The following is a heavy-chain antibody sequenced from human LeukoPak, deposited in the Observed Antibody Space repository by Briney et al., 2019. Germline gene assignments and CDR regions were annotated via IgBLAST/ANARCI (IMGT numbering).Heavy chain of an antibody. CDR2: INAGNGNT. CDR3: ARGPQYSSSWYEGGDY. J-gene: IGHJ4*02. CDR1: GYTFTSYA. D-gene: IGHD6-13*01. Sequence: ASVKVSCKASGYTFTSYAMHWVRQAPGQRLEWMGWINAGNGNTKYSQKFQGRVTITRDTSASTAYMELSGLRSEDTAVYYCARGPQYSSSWYEGGDYWGQGTLVTVSS. V-gene: IGHV1-3*01.